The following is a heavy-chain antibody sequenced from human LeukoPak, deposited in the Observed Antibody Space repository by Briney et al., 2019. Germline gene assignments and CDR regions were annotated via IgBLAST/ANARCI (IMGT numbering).Heavy chain of an antibody. V-gene: IGHV3-30*18. CDR2: ISFDGSNK. CDR3: AKDPSYYGDYLPHFDY. CDR1: GFTFNNYG. J-gene: IGHJ4*02. D-gene: IGHD4-17*01. Sequence: PGRSLRLSCAASGFTFNNYGMHWVRQAPGKGLEWVTVISFDGSNKYYADSVKGRFTISRDNSKNTLYLQMNSLRAEDTAVYYCAKDPSYYGDYLPHFDYWGQGTLVTVSS.